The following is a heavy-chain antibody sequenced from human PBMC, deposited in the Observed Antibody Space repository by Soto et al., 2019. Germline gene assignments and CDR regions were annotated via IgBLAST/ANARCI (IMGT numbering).Heavy chain of an antibody. V-gene: IGHV4-30-4*01. D-gene: IGHD6-19*01. CDR2: IHYSGST. CDR1: GGSISSGDYY. CDR3: ASDEGCGWYAGFDY. J-gene: IGHJ4*02. Sequence: QVQLQESGPGLVKPSQTLSLTCTVSGGSISSGDYYWSWIRQPPGKGLEWIGYIHYSGSTYYNPCLKSRVTISVDPSKNQFSLKLSSVTAADTGVYYCASDEGCGWYAGFDYWGQGTLVTVSS.